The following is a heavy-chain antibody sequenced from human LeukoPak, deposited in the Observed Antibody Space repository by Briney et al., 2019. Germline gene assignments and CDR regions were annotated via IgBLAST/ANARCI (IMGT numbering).Heavy chain of an antibody. CDR2: IYYSGST. J-gene: IGHJ4*02. Sequence: SETLSLTCTVSGGSISSSSYYWGWIRQPPGKGLEWIGSIYYSGSTYYNPSLKSRVTISVDTSKNQFSLKLSSVTAADTAVYYCARGRADDILTGYYLYFDYWGQGTLVTVSS. CDR1: GGSISSSSYY. CDR3: ARGRADDILTGYYLYFDY. V-gene: IGHV4-39*07. D-gene: IGHD3-9*01.